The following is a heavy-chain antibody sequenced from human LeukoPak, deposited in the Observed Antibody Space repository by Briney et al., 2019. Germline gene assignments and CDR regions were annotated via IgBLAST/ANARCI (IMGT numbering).Heavy chain of an antibody. D-gene: IGHD3-10*01. CDR3: ARDKSITMVRGVINNFDY. CDR2: TYYRSKWYN. J-gene: IGHJ4*02. V-gene: IGHV6-1*01. Sequence: SQTLSLTCAISGDSVSSNSAAWNWIRQSPSRGLEWLGRTYYRSKWYNDYAVSVKSRITINPDTSKNQFSLQLNSVTPEDTAVYYCARDKSITMVRGVINNFDYWGQGTLVTVSS. CDR1: GDSVSSNSAA.